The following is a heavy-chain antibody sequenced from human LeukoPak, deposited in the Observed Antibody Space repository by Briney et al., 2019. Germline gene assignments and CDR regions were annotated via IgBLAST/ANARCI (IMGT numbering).Heavy chain of an antibody. CDR1: GFTFSSYA. CDR3: AKDLGRYYYGMDV. CDR2: ISYDGSNK. Sequence: GGSLRLSCAASGFTFSSYAMSWVRQAPGKGLEWVAVISYDGSNKYYADSVKGRFTISRDNSKNTLYLQMNSLRAEDTAVYYCAKDLGRYYYGMDVWGQGTTVTVSS. V-gene: IGHV3-30*18. J-gene: IGHJ6*02.